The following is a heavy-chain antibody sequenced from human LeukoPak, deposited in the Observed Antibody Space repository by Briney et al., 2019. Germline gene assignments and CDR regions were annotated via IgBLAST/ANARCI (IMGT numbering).Heavy chain of an antibody. D-gene: IGHD3-10*02. J-gene: IGHJ6*04. V-gene: IGHV3-48*04. CDR2: ISNSGNTI. Sequence: GGSLRLSCAASGFTFSSYWMSWVRQAPGKGLEWVSYISNSGNTIYYADSVKGRFTISRDNAKNSLYLQMNSLRAEDTAVYYCAELGITMIGGVWGKGTTVTISS. CDR3: AELGITMIGGV. CDR1: GFTFSSYW.